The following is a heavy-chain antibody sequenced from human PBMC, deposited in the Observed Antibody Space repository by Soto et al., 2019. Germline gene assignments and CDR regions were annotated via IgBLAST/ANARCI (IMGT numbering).Heavy chain of an antibody. CDR2: IIPIFGTA. CDR1: GGTFSSYA. Sequence: QVQLVQSGAEVKKPGSSVKVSCKASGGTFSSYAISWVRQAPGQGLEWMGGIIPIFGTANYAQKFQGRVTITADESTSTAYMELSSLRSEDTAVYYCARDVKARTHDAPNYYFDYWGQGTLVTVSS. V-gene: IGHV1-69*01. D-gene: IGHD7-27*01. J-gene: IGHJ4*02. CDR3: ARDVKARTHDAPNYYFDY.